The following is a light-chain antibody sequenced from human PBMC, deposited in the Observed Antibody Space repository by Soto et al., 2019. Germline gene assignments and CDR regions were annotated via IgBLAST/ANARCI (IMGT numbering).Light chain of an antibody. CDR2: DAS. V-gene: IGKV3-11*01. Sequence: EIVLTQSPATLSLSPGERATLSCRASQSVSSYLSWYQQKPGQAPRLLIYDASNWATGIPARFSGSGSRTYFTLTISSREHEDFAVYYCQLRSKWPPLTFGQGTRLEIK. CDR1: QSVSSY. J-gene: IGKJ5*01. CDR3: QLRSKWPPLT.